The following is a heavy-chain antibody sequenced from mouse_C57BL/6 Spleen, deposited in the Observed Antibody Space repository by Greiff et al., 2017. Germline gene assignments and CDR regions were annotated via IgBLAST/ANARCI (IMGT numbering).Heavy chain of an antibody. CDR1: GFTFSDYG. CDR3: ARGGDYDPFWYFDV. D-gene: IGHD2-4*01. CDR2: ISSGSSTI. V-gene: IGHV5-17*01. J-gene: IGHJ1*03. Sequence: EVHLVESGGGLVKPGGSLKLSCAASGFTFSDYGMHWVRQAPEKGLEWVAYISSGSSTIYYADTVKGRFTISRDNAKNTLFLQMTSLRSEDTAMYYCARGGDYDPFWYFDVWGTGTTVTVSS.